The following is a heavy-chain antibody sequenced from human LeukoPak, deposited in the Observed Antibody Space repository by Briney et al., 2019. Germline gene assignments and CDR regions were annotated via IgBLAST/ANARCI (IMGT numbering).Heavy chain of an antibody. CDR3: ARDIYDFWSGYFSSSYFDY. J-gene: IGHJ4*02. CDR2: ISAYNGNT. V-gene: IGHV1-18*01. CDR1: GYTFTSYG. Sequence: ASVKVSCKASGYTFTSYGISWVRQAPGQGLEWMGWISAYNGNTNYAQKLQGRVTMTTDTSTSTAYMELRSLRSDDTAVYYCARDIYDFWSGYFSSSYFDYWGQGTLVTVSS. D-gene: IGHD3-3*01.